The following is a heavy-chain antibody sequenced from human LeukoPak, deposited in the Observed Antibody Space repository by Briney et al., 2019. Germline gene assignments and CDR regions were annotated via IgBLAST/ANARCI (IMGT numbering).Heavy chain of an antibody. CDR3: AKDSYYDSSGYYPYYYYYYYMDV. Sequence: GGSLRLSCAASGFTFSSYGMHWVRQAPGKGVERVAFIRYDGSNKYYADSVKGRFTISRDNSKNKLYLQMYSLRAEDTAVYYCAKDSYYDSSGYYPYYYYYYYMDVWGKGTTGTISS. CDR2: IRYDGSNK. V-gene: IGHV3-30*02. D-gene: IGHD3-22*01. J-gene: IGHJ6*03. CDR1: GFTFSSYG.